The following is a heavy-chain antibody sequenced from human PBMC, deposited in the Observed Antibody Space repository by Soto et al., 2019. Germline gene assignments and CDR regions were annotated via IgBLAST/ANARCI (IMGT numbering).Heavy chain of an antibody. CDR3: ARDIVVVTANKPPLFQPYYYYYGMDV. Sequence: PGGSLRLSCAASGFTFSSYAMHWVRQAPGKGLEWVAVISYDGSNKYYADSVKGRFTISRDNSKNTLYLQMNSLRTEDTAVYYCARDIVVVTANKPPLFQPYYYYYGMDVWGQGTTVTVSS. J-gene: IGHJ6*02. D-gene: IGHD2-21*02. V-gene: IGHV3-30-3*01. CDR2: ISYDGSNK. CDR1: GFTFSSYA.